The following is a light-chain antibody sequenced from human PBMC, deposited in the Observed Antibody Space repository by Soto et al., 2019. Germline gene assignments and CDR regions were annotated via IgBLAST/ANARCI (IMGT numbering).Light chain of an antibody. J-gene: IGKJ4*01. V-gene: IGKV3-11*01. CDR1: QSVSSH. CDR3: QQRSNWPLT. CDR2: DAS. Sequence: EIVLTQSPATLSLSPGERATLSCRASQSVSSHLAWYQQKPGQAPRLLIYDASNRATGIPARFSGSGSGTDFTLTISSLEPEDFVVYYCQQRSNWPLTFGGGTEVEI.